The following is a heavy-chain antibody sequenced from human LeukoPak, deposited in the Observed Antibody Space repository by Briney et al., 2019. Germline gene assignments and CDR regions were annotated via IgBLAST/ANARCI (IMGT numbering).Heavy chain of an antibody. Sequence: GGPLRLSCAASGFTFSSYAMHWVRQAPGKGLEWVAVMSHDGSNKYYGDSVKGRFTISRDNSKNTLYLQMNSLRAEDTAVYYCAKLDSSGWSRPFDYWGQGTLVTVSS. J-gene: IGHJ4*02. V-gene: IGHV3-30*18. CDR2: MSHDGSNK. D-gene: IGHD6-19*01. CDR3: AKLDSSGWSRPFDY. CDR1: GFTFSSYA.